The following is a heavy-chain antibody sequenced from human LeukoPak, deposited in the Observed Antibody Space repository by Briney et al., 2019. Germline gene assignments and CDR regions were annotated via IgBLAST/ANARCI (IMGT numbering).Heavy chain of an antibody. CDR3: AKVRYYYDSSGYSRGGYFDY. CDR2: ISGSGGST. D-gene: IGHD3-22*01. V-gene: IGHV3-23*01. J-gene: IGHJ4*02. Sequence: PGGSLRLSCAASGFTFSSYAMSWVRQAPGRGLEWVSAISGSGGSTYYADSVKGRFTISRDNSKNTLYLQMNSLRAEDTAVYYCAKVRYYYDSSGYSRGGYFDYWGQGTLVTVSS. CDR1: GFTFSSYA.